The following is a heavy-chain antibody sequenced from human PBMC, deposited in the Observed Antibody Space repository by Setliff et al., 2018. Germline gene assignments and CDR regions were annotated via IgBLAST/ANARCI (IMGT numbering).Heavy chain of an antibody. CDR2: INPNSGDT. D-gene: IGHD1-26*01. Sequence: VASVKVSCKASGYTFTGYYIHWVRQAPGQGIEWMGWINPNSGDTNYAQKFQGRVTMTRDTSITTAYMEVSRMRSDDTAVYYCARGQQLLTGDFKYWGQRTLVTVSS. CDR3: ARGQQLLTGDFKY. CDR1: GYTFTGYY. J-gene: IGHJ4*02. V-gene: IGHV1-2*02.